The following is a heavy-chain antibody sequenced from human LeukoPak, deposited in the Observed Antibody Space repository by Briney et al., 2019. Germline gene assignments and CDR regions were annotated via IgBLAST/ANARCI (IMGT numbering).Heavy chain of an antibody. CDR3: ARRVATTGRYYFDY. V-gene: IGHV4-59*08. Sequence: SETLSLTCSVSGGSISTFYWSWIRQPPGKGLEWIGYIYYSGSTNYNPSLKSRVTMSLDASKNQFSLKLTSVTAADTAVYYCARRVATTGRYYFDYWGQGALVTVSS. CDR1: GGSISTFY. D-gene: IGHD1-1*01. J-gene: IGHJ4*02. CDR2: IYYSGST.